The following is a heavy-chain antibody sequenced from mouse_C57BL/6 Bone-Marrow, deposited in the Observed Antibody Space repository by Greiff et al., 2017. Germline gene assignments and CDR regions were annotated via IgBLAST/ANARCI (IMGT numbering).Heavy chain of an antibody. CDR2: ISDGGSYT. CDR3: ARGDGYPLAMDY. CDR1: GFTFSSYA. D-gene: IGHD2-3*01. J-gene: IGHJ4*01. Sequence: DVMLVESGGGLVKPGGSLKLSCAASGFTFSSYAMSWVRQTPEKRLEWVATISDGGSYTYYPDNVKGRFTISRDNAKNNLYLQMSHLKSEDTAMYYCARGDGYPLAMDYWGQGTSVTVSS. V-gene: IGHV5-4*03.